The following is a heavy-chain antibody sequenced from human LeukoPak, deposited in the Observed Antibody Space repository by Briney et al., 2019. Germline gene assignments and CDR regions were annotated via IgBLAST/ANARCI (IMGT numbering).Heavy chain of an antibody. CDR2: ISYDGSNK. J-gene: IGHJ4*02. CDR1: GFTFSSYA. Sequence: GGSLRLSCAASGFTFSSYAMHWVRQAPGMGLEWVAVISYDGSNKYYADSVKGRFTISRDNSKNTLYLQMNSLRAEDTAVYYCARADVLRFLEWLTAPHYWGQGTLVTVSS. V-gene: IGHV3-30-3*01. CDR3: ARADVLRFLEWLTAPHY. D-gene: IGHD3-3*01.